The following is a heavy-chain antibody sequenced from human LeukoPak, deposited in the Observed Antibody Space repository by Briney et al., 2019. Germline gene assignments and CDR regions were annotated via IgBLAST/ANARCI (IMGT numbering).Heavy chain of an antibody. J-gene: IGHJ4*02. Sequence: GRSLSLSCAASGFTFGGYAMHWVRQAPGKGLEWVAVISYDGSNKYYADSVKGRFTISRDNSKNTLHLQMNSLRAEDTAVYYCARDISHDGHNTVLDYWGQGTLVTVSS. D-gene: IGHD5-24*01. V-gene: IGHV3-30*04. CDR1: GFTFGGYA. CDR3: ARDISHDGHNTVLDY. CDR2: ISYDGSNK.